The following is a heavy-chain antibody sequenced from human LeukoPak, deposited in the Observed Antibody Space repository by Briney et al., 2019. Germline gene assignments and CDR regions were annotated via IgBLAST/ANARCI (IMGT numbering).Heavy chain of an antibody. V-gene: IGHV3-30*18. CDR2: ISYDGSNK. Sequence: GGSLRLSCAASGFTFSSYGMHGVRQAPGKGLEWVAVISYDGSNKYYADSVKGRFTISRDNSKNTLYLQMNSLRAEDTAVYYRAKDRSSAKDYWGQGTLVTVSS. CDR3: AKDRSSAKDY. J-gene: IGHJ4*02. CDR1: GFTFSSYG. D-gene: IGHD6-13*01.